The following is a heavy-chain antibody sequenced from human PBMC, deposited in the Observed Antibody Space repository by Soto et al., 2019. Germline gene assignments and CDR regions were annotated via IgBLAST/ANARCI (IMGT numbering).Heavy chain of an antibody. J-gene: IGHJ6*02. D-gene: IGHD1-7*01. CDR2: ISYDGNNK. Sequence: QVQLVESGGGVVQPGRSLRLSCAASGFTFSNYAMHWVRQAPGKGLEWVALISYDGNNKYYADSVKGRFTISRDNSKNTLCLPMNSLRAEDRAVFYCASLLTGTTSDDYYGMDVWGQGTTVTVSS. V-gene: IGHV3-30-3*01. CDR1: GFTFSNYA. CDR3: ASLLTGTTSDDYYGMDV.